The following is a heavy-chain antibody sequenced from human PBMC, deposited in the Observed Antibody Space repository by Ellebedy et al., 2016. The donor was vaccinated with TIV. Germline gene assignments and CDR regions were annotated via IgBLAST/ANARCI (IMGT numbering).Heavy chain of an antibody. CDR2: IYYTGSA. V-gene: IGHV4-39*07. CDR3: AGTEYIGFWGY. D-gene: IGHD3-16*01. Sequence: SETLSLTCIVSGGSITIGNYHWGWIRQPPGKGLEWIGNIYYTGSASYNPSLKSRVTISIDTSKNQFSLKLSFVTAADTAVYYCAGTEYIGFWGYWGQGTLVTVSS. CDR1: GGSITIGNYH. J-gene: IGHJ4*02.